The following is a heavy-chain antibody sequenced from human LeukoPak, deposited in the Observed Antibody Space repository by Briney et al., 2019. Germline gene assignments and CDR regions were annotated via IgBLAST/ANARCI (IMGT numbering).Heavy chain of an antibody. CDR2: IFYSGTT. Sequence: PSETLSLTCTVSGGSISSTSHYWGWIRQPPGKGLEWIGSIFYSGTTYYNPSLKSRVTISVDTSNNQFSLKLRSVTAADTAVYYCARRLEKATIFDFDYWGQGTLVTVSS. CDR1: GGSISSTSHY. D-gene: IGHD5-24*01. V-gene: IGHV4-39*01. J-gene: IGHJ4*02. CDR3: ARRLEKATIFDFDY.